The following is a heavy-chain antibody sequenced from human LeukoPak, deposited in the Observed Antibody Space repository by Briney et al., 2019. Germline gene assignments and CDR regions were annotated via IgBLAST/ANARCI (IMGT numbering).Heavy chain of an antibody. Sequence: SETLSLTCTVSGGSISSFHWSWIRQPPGKGLEWIGYISYSGSTNYSPSLTSRVTISVDTSKDQFSLKLTSVTAADTAVYFCARGAFGWDERSPSQHWGQGTLVTVSS. D-gene: IGHD1-26*01. J-gene: IGHJ1*01. V-gene: IGHV4-59*01. CDR3: ARGAFGWDERSPSQH. CDR1: GGSISSFH. CDR2: ISYSGST.